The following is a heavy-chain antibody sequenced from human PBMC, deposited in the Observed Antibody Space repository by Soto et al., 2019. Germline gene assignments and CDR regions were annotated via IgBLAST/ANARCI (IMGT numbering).Heavy chain of an antibody. D-gene: IGHD3-9*01. V-gene: IGHV1-46*03. J-gene: IGHJ4*01. Sequence: ASVKVSCKASGYTFINYYIHWVRQAPGQGLEWMAIINPRDGGTNYAQKYQGRITMTRDTSSSTVYMELSSLTSDDTAVYYCSISTADFDYWGRGSLVTVSS. CDR2: INPRDGGT. CDR3: SISTADFDY. CDR1: GYTFINYY.